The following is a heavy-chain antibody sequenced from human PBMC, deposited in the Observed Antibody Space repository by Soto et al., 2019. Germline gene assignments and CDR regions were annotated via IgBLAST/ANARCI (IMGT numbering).Heavy chain of an antibody. V-gene: IGHV4-59*01. CDR1: GGSISSYY. Sequence: SETLSLTCTVSGGSISSYYWSWIRQPPGKGLEWIGYIYYSGSTNHNPSLKSRVTISVDTSKNQFSLKLSSVTAADTAVYYCARVRGYYDSSGYYPTFDPWGQGTLVTVSS. J-gene: IGHJ5*02. CDR2: IYYSGST. CDR3: ARVRGYYDSSGYYPTFDP. D-gene: IGHD3-22*01.